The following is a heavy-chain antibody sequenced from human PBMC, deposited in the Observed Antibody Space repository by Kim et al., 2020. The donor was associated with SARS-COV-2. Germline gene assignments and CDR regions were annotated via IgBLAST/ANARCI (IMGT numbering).Heavy chain of an antibody. Sequence: SETLSLTCTVSGGSISSSSYYWGWIRQPPGKGLEWIGSIYYSGSTYYNPSLKSRVTISVDTSKNQFSLKLSSVTAADTAVYYCARRHPLYDILTGWFYDAFDIWGQGTMVTVSS. J-gene: IGHJ3*02. V-gene: IGHV4-39*07. CDR1: GGSISSSSYY. CDR2: IYYSGST. D-gene: IGHD3-9*01. CDR3: ARRHPLYDILTGWFYDAFDI.